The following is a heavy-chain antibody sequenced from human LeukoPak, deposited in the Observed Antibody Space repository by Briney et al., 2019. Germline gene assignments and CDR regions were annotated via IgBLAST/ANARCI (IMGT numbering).Heavy chain of an antibody. CDR2: ISYDGSNK. CDR1: GFTFNSYA. J-gene: IGHJ3*02. Sequence: AGGSLRLSCAASGFTFNSYAMHWVRQAPGKGLEWVAVISYDGSNKYYADSVKGRFTISRDKSKNTLYLQMNSLRAEDTAVYCCARMPDAFDIWGQGTMVTVSS. V-gene: IGHV3-30-3*01. D-gene: IGHD2-2*01. CDR3: ARMPDAFDI.